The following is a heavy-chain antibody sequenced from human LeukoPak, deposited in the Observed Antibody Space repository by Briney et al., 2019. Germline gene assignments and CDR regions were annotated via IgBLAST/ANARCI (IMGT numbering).Heavy chain of an antibody. J-gene: IGHJ4*02. V-gene: IGHV3-33*01. CDR3: ARDLFFGSGSYNLPFDY. CDR2: LWYDGSEK. CDR1: GFTFSDYG. D-gene: IGHD3-10*01. Sequence: GVSLILSCAASGFTFSDYGMHWVRQAPGKGLEWVAVLWYDGSEKYYADSVKGRFTISRDNSKNTLYLQVSSLRADDTAVYFCARDLFFGSGSYNLPFDYWGQGTLVTVSS.